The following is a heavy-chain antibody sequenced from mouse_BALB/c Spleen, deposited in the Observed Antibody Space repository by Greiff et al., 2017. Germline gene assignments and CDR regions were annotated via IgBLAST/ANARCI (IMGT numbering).Heavy chain of an antibody. D-gene: IGHD1-1*01. CDR1: GYTFTSYW. CDR2: IYPGDGDT. Sequence: QVHVKQSGAELARPGASVKLSCKASGYTFTSYWMQWVKQRPGQGLEWIGAIYPGDGDTRYTQKFKGKATLTADKSSSTAYMQLSSLASEDSAVYYCARGPHYYGSSYGAMDYWGQGTSVTVSS. V-gene: IGHV1-87*01. J-gene: IGHJ4*01. CDR3: ARGPHYYGSSYGAMDY.